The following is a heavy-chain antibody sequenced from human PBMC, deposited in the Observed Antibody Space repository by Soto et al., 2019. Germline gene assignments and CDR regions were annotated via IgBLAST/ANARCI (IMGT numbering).Heavy chain of an antibody. J-gene: IGHJ5*02. CDR3: AKGRGALAVVSNWFDP. CDR1: GFTFEDYA. CDR2: INWNSGSI. Sequence: QPGGSLRLSCAAFGFTFEDYAMHWIRQAPGKGLEWVSGINWNSGSIGYADSVKGRFTISRDNANNSLHLQMNSLRTEDTALYYCAKGRGALAVVSNWFDPWGQGTLVTVSS. D-gene: IGHD3-22*01. V-gene: IGHV3-9*01.